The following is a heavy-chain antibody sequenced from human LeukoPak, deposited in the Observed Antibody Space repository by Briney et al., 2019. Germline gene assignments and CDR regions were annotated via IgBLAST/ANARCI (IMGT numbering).Heavy chain of an antibody. V-gene: IGHV4-59*01. J-gene: IGHJ4*02. CDR3: ASGPPAAGFDY. CDR1: GGSFSGYY. D-gene: IGHD6-13*01. Sequence: SETLSLTCAVYGGSFSGYYWSWIRQPPGKGLEWIGYIYYSGTTNYNPSLKSRVTISVDTSKNQFSLKLSSVTAADTAVYYCASGPPAAGFDYWGQGTLVTVSS. CDR2: IYYSGTT.